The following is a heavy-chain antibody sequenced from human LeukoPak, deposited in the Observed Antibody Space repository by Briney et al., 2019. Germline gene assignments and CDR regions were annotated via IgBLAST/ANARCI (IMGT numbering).Heavy chain of an antibody. CDR3: ARGSAAAGSRRDYFDY. V-gene: IGHV1-3*01. CDR2: INAGNGNT. D-gene: IGHD6-13*01. Sequence: ASVKVSCKASGYTFTSYAMHWVRQAPGQRLEWMGWINAGNGNTKYSQKFQGRVTITRDTSASTAYMELSSLRSEDTAVYYCARGSAAAGSRRDYFDYWGQGTLVTVSS. CDR1: GYTFTSYA. J-gene: IGHJ4*02.